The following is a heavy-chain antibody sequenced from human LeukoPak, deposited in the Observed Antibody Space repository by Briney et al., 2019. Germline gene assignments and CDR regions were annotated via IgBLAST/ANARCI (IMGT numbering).Heavy chain of an antibody. V-gene: IGHV3-48*02. Sequence: PGGSLRLSYAASGFTFSSFSMNWVRQAPGKGLGWVSYISSSSGTIYYADSVKGRFTISRDNAKNSLYLQMDSLTDEDTAVYFCVRDRIWAFDMWGQGTMVTVSS. CDR2: ISSSSGTI. CDR1: GFTFSSFS. J-gene: IGHJ3*02. CDR3: VRDRIWAFDM.